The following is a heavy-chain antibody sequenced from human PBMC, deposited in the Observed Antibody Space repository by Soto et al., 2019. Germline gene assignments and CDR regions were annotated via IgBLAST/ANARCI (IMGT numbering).Heavy chain of an antibody. CDR1: GYTFWNFG. V-gene: IGHV1-18*01. Sequence: QVYLEQSGAEVKKPGASVKVTCKASGYTFWNFGISWVRQAPGQGLEWMGWISPYNDNTNSAQKFQDRVTMTTDTSPRTAYMALRRLRSDDTAVYYCARLPTSGYHTHYYYGMDVWGQGTTVTVSS. D-gene: IGHD3-22*01. CDR3: ARLPTSGYHTHYYYGMDV. CDR2: ISPYNDNT. J-gene: IGHJ6*02.